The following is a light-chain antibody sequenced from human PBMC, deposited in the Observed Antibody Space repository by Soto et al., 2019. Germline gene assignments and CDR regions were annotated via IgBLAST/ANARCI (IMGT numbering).Light chain of an antibody. Sequence: IKMNQSPSTLSGTKGDRSTITCLASQTISSWLAWYQQKPLKAPKLLIYKAYTLKSGVTSRFRGSGSGTEFTLTISSLKPDDCASYYCQHYNIYSEAFGHGGMVDVK. CDR1: QTISSW. J-gene: IGKJ1*01. CDR2: KAY. V-gene: IGKV1-5*03. CDR3: QHYNIYSEA.